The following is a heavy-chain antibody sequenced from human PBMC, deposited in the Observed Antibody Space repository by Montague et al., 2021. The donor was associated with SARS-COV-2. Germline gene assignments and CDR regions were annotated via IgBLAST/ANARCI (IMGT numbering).Heavy chain of an antibody. CDR1: GFIFSSHN. Sequence: SLRLSCAASGFIFSSHNMNWVRQAPGKGLEWVSFISGSSSTKYYADSVKGRFTISRDNAKSSLYLQMNSLRDDDTAVYYCTRKFASWGQGTLVTVSS. CDR3: TRKFAS. J-gene: IGHJ4*02. CDR2: ISGSSSTK. V-gene: IGHV3-48*02.